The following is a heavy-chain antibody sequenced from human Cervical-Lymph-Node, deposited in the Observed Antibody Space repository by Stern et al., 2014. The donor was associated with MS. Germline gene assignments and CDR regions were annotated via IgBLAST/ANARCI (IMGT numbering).Heavy chain of an antibody. CDR2: MFSSGKT. Sequence: QVQLQESGPGLVKPSQTLSLTCTVSGGSISSGSYYWSWIRQPAGKRLEWIGRMFSSGKTFYNPSLKSRVNISVDTSKNPFSRELSSVTAADTAVYYCARGYRFFDDWGQGTLVTVSS. CDR3: ARGYRFFDD. D-gene: IGHD3-16*02. V-gene: IGHV4-61*02. J-gene: IGHJ4*02. CDR1: GGSISSGSYY.